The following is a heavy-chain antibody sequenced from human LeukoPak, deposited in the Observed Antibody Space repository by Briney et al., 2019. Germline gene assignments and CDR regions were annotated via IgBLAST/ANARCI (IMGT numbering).Heavy chain of an antibody. CDR2: ISYDGSNK. CDR1: GFTFSSYA. Sequence: PGGSLRLSCAASGFTFSSYAMHWVRQAPGKGLEWVAVISYDGSNKYYADSVKGRFTISRDNSKNTLYLQMNSLRAEDTAVYYCARGVLRYFDWLLPGDYWGQGTLVTVSS. J-gene: IGHJ4*02. V-gene: IGHV3-30*04. D-gene: IGHD3-9*01. CDR3: ARGVLRYFDWLLPGDY.